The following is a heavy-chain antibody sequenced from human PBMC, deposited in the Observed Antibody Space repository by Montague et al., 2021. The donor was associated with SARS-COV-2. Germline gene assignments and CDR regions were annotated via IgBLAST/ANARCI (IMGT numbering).Heavy chain of an antibody. CDR3: ARGVGYGYGALDY. CDR1: GGSFSGYY. Sequence: SETLSLTCVVYGGSFSGYYWSWIRQPPGKGLEWIGQINHSGSTNYNPSLKSRVTIPVDTSKKQFSLRLNSVTAADTAVYYCARGVGYGYGALDYWGQGTLVTVSS. V-gene: IGHV4-34*01. J-gene: IGHJ4*02. CDR2: INHSGST. D-gene: IGHD5-18*01.